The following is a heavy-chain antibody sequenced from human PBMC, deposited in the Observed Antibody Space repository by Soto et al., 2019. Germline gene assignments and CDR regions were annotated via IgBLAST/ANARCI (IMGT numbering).Heavy chain of an antibody. J-gene: IGHJ4*02. CDR2: ISGSGLVT. V-gene: IGHV3-23*01. CDR3: ARTRGTHCSGGSCYYFDI. Sequence: AQLSESGGGLVRPGGSLRVSCAASGFGFGSYAMAWIRQAPGKGLEWVSSISGSGLVTYYADSVRGGFAVSRDNSRNTLFLQMNSLRAEDTAVYYCARTRGTHCSGGSCYYFDIWGRGTLVSV. CDR1: GFGFGSYA. D-gene: IGHD2-15*01.